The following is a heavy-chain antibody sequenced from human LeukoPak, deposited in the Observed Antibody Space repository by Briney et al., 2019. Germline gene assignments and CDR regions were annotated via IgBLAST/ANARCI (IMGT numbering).Heavy chain of an antibody. Sequence: SETLSLTCTVSGGSISSSSYYWGWIRQPPGKGLEWIGSIYYSGSTYYNPSLKSRVTISVDTSKNQFSLKLSSVTAADTAVYYCASTYYYDSSGYQYWFDPWGQGTLLTVSS. D-gene: IGHD3-22*01. V-gene: IGHV4-39*01. CDR1: GGSISSSSYY. CDR3: ASTYYYDSSGYQYWFDP. J-gene: IGHJ5*02. CDR2: IYYSGST.